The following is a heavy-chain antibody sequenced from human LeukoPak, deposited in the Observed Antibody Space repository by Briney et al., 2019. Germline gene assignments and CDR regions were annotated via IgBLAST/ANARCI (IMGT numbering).Heavy chain of an antibody. D-gene: IGHD1-26*01. CDR1: GGSISIGSYY. Sequence: SQTLSLTCTVSGGSISIGSYYWSWIRQPAGKGLEWIGRIYTSGSTNYNPSLKSRVTISVDTSKNQFSLKLSYETAADTAVYYCARDTSEGATMDYWGQGTLVTVSS. CDR3: ARDTSEGATMDY. CDR2: IYTSGST. V-gene: IGHV4-61*02. J-gene: IGHJ4*02.